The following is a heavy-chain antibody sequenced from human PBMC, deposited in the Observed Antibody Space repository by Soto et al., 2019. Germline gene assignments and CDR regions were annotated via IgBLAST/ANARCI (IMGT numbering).Heavy chain of an antibody. Sequence: SETLSLTCTVSGGSVSSGSYYWTWIRQPPGKGLEWIGCLYNSGSTNYNPSLKSRVTISVDTSKNQFSLKLSSVTAADTAMYYCARHPAIAKFENGLDVWGQGTTVTVSS. D-gene: IGHD3-16*01. CDR2: LYNSGST. V-gene: IGHV4-61*01. J-gene: IGHJ6*02. CDR3: ARHPAIAKFENGLDV. CDR1: GGSVSSGSYY.